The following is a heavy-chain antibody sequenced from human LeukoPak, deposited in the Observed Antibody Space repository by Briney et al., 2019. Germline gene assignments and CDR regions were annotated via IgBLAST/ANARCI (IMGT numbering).Heavy chain of an antibody. J-gene: IGHJ4*02. D-gene: IGHD1-26*01. CDR3: ARDLRVGAILSVYNY. CDR2: INPNSGGT. V-gene: IGHV1-2*02. CDR1: GYTFTGYY. Sequence: ASVTVSFKASGYTFTGYYMHWVRQAPGQGLEWMGWINPNSGGTNYAQKLQGRVTMTTDTSTSTAYMELRSLRSDDTAVYYCARDLRVGAILSVYNYWGQGTLVTVSS.